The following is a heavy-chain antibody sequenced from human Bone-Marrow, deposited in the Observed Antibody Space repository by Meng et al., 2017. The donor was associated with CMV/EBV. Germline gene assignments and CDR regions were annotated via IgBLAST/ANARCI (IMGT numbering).Heavy chain of an antibody. D-gene: IGHD4-17*01. J-gene: IGHJ4*02. CDR3: ASLPPYGDSDY. Sequence: SVKVSCKASGGTFSSYTISWVRQAPGQGLEWMGGIIPIFGTANYAQKFQGRVTITTDESTSTAYMELSSLRSGDTAVYYCASLPPYGDSDYWGQGTLVTVSS. CDR2: IIPIFGTA. V-gene: IGHV1-69*05. CDR1: GGTFSSYT.